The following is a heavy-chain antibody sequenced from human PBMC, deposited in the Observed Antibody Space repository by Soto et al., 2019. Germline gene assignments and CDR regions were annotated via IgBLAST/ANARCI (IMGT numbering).Heavy chain of an antibody. D-gene: IGHD2-15*01. J-gene: IGHJ6*02. CDR3: ARSSWNYGMDV. CDR2: FVTTGDT. Sequence: EVQLVESGGGLVQPGGPLRLSCVASGFTFSNYDMHWVRQPTGKGLEWVSTFVTTGDTYYPGSVKGRFTISRENAKNSLYLQMNSLRAEDTAVYYFARSSWNYGMDVWGQGTTVTVSS. V-gene: IGHV3-13*01. CDR1: GFTFSNYD.